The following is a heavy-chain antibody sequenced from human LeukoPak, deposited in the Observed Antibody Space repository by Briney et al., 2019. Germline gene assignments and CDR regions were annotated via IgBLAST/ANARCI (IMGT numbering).Heavy chain of an antibody. CDR1: GGSFSGYY. CDR3: ARGVSSSWYKSSKYYFDY. D-gene: IGHD6-13*01. CDR2: INHSGST. Sequence: PSETLSLTCAVYGGSFSGYYWSWIRQPPGKGLEWIGEINHSGSTNYNPSLKSRVTISVDTSKNQFSLKLSSVTAADTAVYYCARGVSSSWYKSSKYYFDYWGQGTLVTVSS. V-gene: IGHV4-34*01. J-gene: IGHJ4*02.